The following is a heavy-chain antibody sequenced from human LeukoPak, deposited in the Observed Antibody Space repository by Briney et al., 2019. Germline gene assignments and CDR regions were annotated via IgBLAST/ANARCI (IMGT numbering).Heavy chain of an antibody. D-gene: IGHD6-19*01. J-gene: IGHJ4*02. CDR1: GGSFTGSFSTYY. CDR3: ARNGWYSVDY. CDR2: INHSGST. Sequence: PSETLSLTCAVSGGSFTGSFSTYYWRWIRQPPGKGLEWIGEINHSGSTTYNPSLKSRVTISIDTSKNHFSLKLSSVTAADTAMYYCARNGWYSVDYWGQGTQVIVSS. V-gene: IGHV4-34*01.